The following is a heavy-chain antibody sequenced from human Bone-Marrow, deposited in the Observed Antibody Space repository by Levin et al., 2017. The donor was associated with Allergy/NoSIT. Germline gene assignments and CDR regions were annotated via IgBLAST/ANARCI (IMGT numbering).Heavy chain of an antibody. D-gene: IGHD2-15*01. CDR3: ARVPLYCGGGSCYHFLRPSFDY. Sequence: GGSLRLSCAASGFTFSSYWMHWVRQAPGKGLVWVSRINSDGSSTSYADSVKGRFTISRDNAKNTLYLQMNSLRAEDTAVYYCARVPLYCGGGSCYHFLRPSFDYWGQGTLVTVSA. V-gene: IGHV3-74*01. J-gene: IGHJ4*02. CDR1: GFTFSSYW. CDR2: INSDGSST.